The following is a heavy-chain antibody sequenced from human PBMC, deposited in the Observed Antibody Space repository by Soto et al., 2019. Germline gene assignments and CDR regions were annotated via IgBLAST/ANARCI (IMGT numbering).Heavy chain of an antibody. CDR2: TKNKGESYST. J-gene: IGHJ4*02. CDR1: GFTFSDHY. Sequence: GGSLRLSCAASGFTFSDHYMDWVRQAPGKGLEWVGRTKNKGESYSTENAASVKGRFTISREDSKNSLYLQMNGLKTEDTAVYYCARFTQLAFFDYWGQGTLVTVSS. V-gene: IGHV3-72*01. CDR3: ARFTQLAFFDY. D-gene: IGHD6-6*01.